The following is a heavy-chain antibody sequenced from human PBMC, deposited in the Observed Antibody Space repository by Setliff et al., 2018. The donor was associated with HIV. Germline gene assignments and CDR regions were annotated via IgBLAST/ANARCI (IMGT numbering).Heavy chain of an antibody. Sequence: SETLSLTCTVSGGSISSYYWSWIRQPPGKGLEWIGYIYYSGSTNYNPSLKSRVTISVDTSKNLFSLQMDSLRTEDTAVYYCAKTQGWHLINYWGPGTLVTVSS. CDR3: AKTQGWHLINY. CDR1: GGSISSYY. CDR2: IYYSGST. V-gene: IGHV4-59*01. D-gene: IGHD6-19*01. J-gene: IGHJ4*02.